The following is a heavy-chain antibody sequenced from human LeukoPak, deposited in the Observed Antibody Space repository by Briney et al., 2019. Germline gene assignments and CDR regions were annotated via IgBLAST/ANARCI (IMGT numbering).Heavy chain of an antibody. Sequence: SQTLSLTCTVSGGSISSGDYYWSWIRQPPGKGLEWIGYIYYSGSTYYNPSPKSRVTISVDTSKNQFSLKLSSVTAADTAVYYCARGNPNWYYYGMDVWGQGTTVTVSS. CDR1: GGSISSGDYY. D-gene: IGHD5-24*01. V-gene: IGHV4-30-4*01. J-gene: IGHJ6*02. CDR3: ARGNPNWYYYGMDV. CDR2: IYYSGST.